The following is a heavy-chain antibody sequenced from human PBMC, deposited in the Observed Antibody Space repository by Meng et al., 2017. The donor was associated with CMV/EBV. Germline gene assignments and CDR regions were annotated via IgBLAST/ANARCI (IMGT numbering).Heavy chain of an antibody. V-gene: IGHV3-7*01. CDR3: ARDRGYYDSSGFDY. Sequence: LSLTCAASGFTFSSYWMSWVRQAPGKGLEWVANIKQDGSEKYYVDSVKGRFTISRDNAKNSLYLQMNSLRAEDTAVYYCARDRGYYDSSGFDYWGQGTLVTVSS. CDR2: IKQDGSEK. D-gene: IGHD3-22*01. J-gene: IGHJ4*02. CDR1: GFTFSSYW.